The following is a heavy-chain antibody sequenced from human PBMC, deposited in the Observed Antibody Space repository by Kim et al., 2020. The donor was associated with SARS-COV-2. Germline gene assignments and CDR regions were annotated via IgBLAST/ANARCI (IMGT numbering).Heavy chain of an antibody. V-gene: IGHV3-64D*06. D-gene: IGHD3-10*01. J-gene: IGHJ4*02. CDR2: ISSNGGST. CDR3: VKLVEAMGYGSGNY. Sequence: GGSLRLSCSASGFTFSSYAMHWVRQARGKGLEYVSAISSNGGSTYYADSVKGRFTISRDNSKNTLYLQMSSLRAEDTAVYYCVKLVEAMGYGSGNYWGQGTLVTVSS. CDR1: GFTFSSYA.